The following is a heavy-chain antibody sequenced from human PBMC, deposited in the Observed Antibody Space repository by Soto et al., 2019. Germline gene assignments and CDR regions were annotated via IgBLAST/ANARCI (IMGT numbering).Heavy chain of an antibody. V-gene: IGHV3-21*01. J-gene: IGHJ4*02. D-gene: IGHD4-17*01. CDR2: ISSSSTYT. CDR1: GFTFSPYT. Sequence: GGSLRLSCAASGFTFSPYTMNWVRQAPGMGLEWVSSISSSSTYTYYADSVKGRFTISRDNAKNSLYLQMNSLRVDDTAVYYCARATTVTSDFDYWGQGTLVTVSS. CDR3: ARATTVTSDFDY.